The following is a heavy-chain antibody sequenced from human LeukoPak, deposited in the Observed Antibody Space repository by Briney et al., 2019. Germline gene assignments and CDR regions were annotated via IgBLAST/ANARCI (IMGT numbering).Heavy chain of an antibody. CDR2: ISYSSSTI. Sequence: GGSLRLSWAASGXTFSSYSVNWVRQAPGKGLEWVSYISYSSSTIYYADSVKGRFTISRDNAKKSLYLQMNSLRDEDTAVYFCARHRTSGWSEFDPWGQGTLVTVSS. CDR3: ARHRTSGWSEFDP. V-gene: IGHV3-48*02. D-gene: IGHD6-19*01. J-gene: IGHJ5*02. CDR1: GXTFSSYS.